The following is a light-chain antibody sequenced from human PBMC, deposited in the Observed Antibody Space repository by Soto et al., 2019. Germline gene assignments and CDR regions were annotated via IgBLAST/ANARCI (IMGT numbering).Light chain of an antibody. CDR3: SSFAGGNNLL. Sequence: QSALTQPPSASGSPGQSVTISCTGNDSDLGGYNYVSWYRQHPGKAPKLIIYEVNKRPSGVPDRFSGSKSDNTASLTVSGLQAEDEADYYCSSFAGGNNLLFGGGTQLTVL. CDR1: DSDLGGYNY. J-gene: IGLJ2*01. V-gene: IGLV2-8*01. CDR2: EVN.